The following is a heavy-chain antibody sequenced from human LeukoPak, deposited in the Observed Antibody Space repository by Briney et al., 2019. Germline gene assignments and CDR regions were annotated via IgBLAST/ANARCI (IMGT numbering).Heavy chain of an antibody. D-gene: IGHD3-22*01. V-gene: IGHV4-34*01. CDR1: GGSFSGYY. CDR2: INHSGST. Sequence: PSETLSLTCAVYGGSFSGYYWSWIRQPPGKGLEWIGEINHSGSTNYNPSLKSRVTISVDTSKNQFSLKLSSVTAADTAVYYCARGPHDSSGRNWFDPWGQGTLVTVSS. J-gene: IGHJ5*02. CDR3: ARGPHDSSGRNWFDP.